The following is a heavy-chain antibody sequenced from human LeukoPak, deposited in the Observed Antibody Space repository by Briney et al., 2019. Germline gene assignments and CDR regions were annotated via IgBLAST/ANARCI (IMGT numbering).Heavy chain of an antibody. CDR2: ISVSGGST. CDR1: GFTFSSYA. Sequence: GGSLRLSCAASGFTFSSYAMSWVRQAPGKGLEWVSSISVSGGSTYYADSVKGRFTISRDNSKNTLYLQMNSLRAEDTAVYYCAKLVAWELPYYFDYWGRGTLATVSS. D-gene: IGHD1-26*01. J-gene: IGHJ4*02. V-gene: IGHV3-23*01. CDR3: AKLVAWELPYYFDY.